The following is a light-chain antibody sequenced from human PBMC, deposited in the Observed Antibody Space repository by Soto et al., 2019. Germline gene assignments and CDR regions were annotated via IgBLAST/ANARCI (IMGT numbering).Light chain of an antibody. Sequence: ERVITQSPATLSVYAGERATLSCRASQSVSSNLAWYQQKPGQAPRLLIYGASTRATGIPARFSGSGSGTEFTLTISSLQSEDFAVYYCQQYNNWPPWTFGQGTKVEIK. J-gene: IGKJ1*01. CDR3: QQYNNWPPWT. CDR2: GAS. V-gene: IGKV3-15*01. CDR1: QSVSSN.